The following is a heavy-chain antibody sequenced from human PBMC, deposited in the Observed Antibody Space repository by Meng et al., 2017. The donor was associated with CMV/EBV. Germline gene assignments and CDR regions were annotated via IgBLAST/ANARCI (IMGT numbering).Heavy chain of an antibody. CDR3: ANRYSGYEDVWYFDY. J-gene: IGHJ4*02. CDR2: ISAYNGNT. Sequence: ASVKVSCKASGYTFTSYGISWVRQAPGQGLEWMGWISAYNGNTNYAQKLQGRVTMTTDTSTSTAYMELRSLRSDDTAVYYCANRYSGYEDVWYFDYWGQGTLVTVSS. CDR1: GYTFTSYG. D-gene: IGHD5-12*01. V-gene: IGHV1-18*01.